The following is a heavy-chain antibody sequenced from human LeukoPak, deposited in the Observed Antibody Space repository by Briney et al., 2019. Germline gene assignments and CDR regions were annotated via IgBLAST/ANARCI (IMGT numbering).Heavy chain of an antibody. CDR2: IYYSGST. D-gene: IGHD1-14*01. CDR3: ARNRSYRVGAFDI. Sequence: KPSETLSLTCTVSGGSISSGDYYWSWIRQPPGKGLEWIGYIYYSGSTYYNPSLKSRVTISVDTSKNQFSLKLSSVTAADTAVYYCARNRSYRVGAFDIWGQGTMVTVSS. J-gene: IGHJ3*02. CDR1: GGSISSGDYY. V-gene: IGHV4-30-4*01.